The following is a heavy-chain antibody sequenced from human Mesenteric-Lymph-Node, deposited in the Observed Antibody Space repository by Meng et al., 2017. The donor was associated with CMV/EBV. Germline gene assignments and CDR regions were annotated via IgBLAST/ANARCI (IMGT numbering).Heavy chain of an antibody. CDR1: GFTFSDYY. J-gene: IGHJ6*02. CDR2: ISSSGSTI. Sequence: GESLKISCAASGFTFSDYYMSWIRQAPGKGLEWVSYISSSGSTIYYADSVKGRFTISRDNAKNSLYLQMNSLRGEDTALYYCATDVVGGTTGYYYGLDVWGQGTTVTVSS. CDR3: ATDVVGGTTGYYYGLDV. V-gene: IGHV3-11*01. D-gene: IGHD1-26*01.